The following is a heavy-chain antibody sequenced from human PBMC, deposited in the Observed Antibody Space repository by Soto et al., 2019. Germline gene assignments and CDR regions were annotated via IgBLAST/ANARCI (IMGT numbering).Heavy chain of an antibody. CDR2: ISYDGSNE. CDR3: AKDLYYDSSGYYQPGAFDI. J-gene: IGHJ3*02. V-gene: IGHV3-30*18. CDR1: GFTFGSYG. Sequence: QVQLVESGGGVVQPGRSLRLSCAASGFTFGSYGMYWVRQAPGKGLEWVTLISYDGSNEYYADSVKGRFTISRDNSKNTLYLQLNSLRAEDTAVYYCAKDLYYDSSGYYQPGAFDIWGQGTKVTVSS. D-gene: IGHD3-22*01.